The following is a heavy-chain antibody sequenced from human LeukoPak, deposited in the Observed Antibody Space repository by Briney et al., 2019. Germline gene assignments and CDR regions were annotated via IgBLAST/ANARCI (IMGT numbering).Heavy chain of an antibody. J-gene: IGHJ4*02. D-gene: IGHD5-24*01. CDR3: TRDQSGSGFNSDY. Sequence: PGGSLRLSCAASGFTFSTYAMSWIRQAPGKGLEWVSYISSGSHYIDYADSVEGRFTISRDNAKNSVYLQMTSLRAEDTAVYYCTRDQSGSGFNSDYWGQGTLVTVSS. CDR1: GFTFSTYA. V-gene: IGHV3-11*05. CDR2: ISSGSHYI.